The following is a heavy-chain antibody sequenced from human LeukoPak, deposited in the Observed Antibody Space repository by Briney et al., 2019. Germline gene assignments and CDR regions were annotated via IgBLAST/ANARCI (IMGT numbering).Heavy chain of an antibody. CDR2: IHPGDSDT. D-gene: IGHD5-24*01. CDR1: GYTFTSYW. V-gene: IGHV5-51*01. J-gene: IGHJ4*02. Sequence: GESLKISCKGTGYTFTSYWIGWVRQMPGKGLEYMGIIHPGDSDTRYSPSFQGQVTISVDRSSTTVYLQWSRLRASDTAMYYCATHPGGLQSGFDNWGQGTLVTVYS. CDR3: ATHPGGLQSGFDN.